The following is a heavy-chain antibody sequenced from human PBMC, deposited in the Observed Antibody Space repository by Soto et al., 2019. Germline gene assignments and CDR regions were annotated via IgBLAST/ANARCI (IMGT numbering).Heavy chain of an antibody. Sequence: VSGPTLVNPTQTLTLTCTFSGFSLSTSGVGVGWIRQPPGKALEWLALIYWDDDKRYSPSLKSRLTITKDTSKNQVVLTMANMDPVDTATYYCAHATPSGYPNNWFDPWGQGTLVTVSS. J-gene: IGHJ5*02. CDR2: IYWDDDK. CDR3: AHATPSGYPNNWFDP. CDR1: GFSLSTSGVG. D-gene: IGHD3-22*01. V-gene: IGHV2-5*02.